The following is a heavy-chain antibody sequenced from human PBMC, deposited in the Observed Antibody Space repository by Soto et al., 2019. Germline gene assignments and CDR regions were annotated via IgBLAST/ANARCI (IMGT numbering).Heavy chain of an antibody. CDR1: GFTFDSYA. CDR2: LSGSGDNT. CDR3: AKNRGLQYYFDY. V-gene: IGHV3-23*01. J-gene: IGHJ4*02. Sequence: EVQLLESGGGLVQPGGSLRLSCAASGFTFDSYAMNWVRQAPGKGLEWVSTLSGSGDNTYYADSVKGRFTISRDNSKNRMYLQMSSLRAEDTAVYYCAKNRGLQYYFDYWGQGTLVTVSS.